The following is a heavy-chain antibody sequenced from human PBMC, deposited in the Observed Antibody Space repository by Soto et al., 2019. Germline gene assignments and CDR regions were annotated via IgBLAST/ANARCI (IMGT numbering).Heavy chain of an antibody. CDR3: AKDGYSITRNKPLDY. Sequence: SETLSLTCAVSGGSISGSYYYWGWLRQSPGKGPEWIGSVFYTGFTSYNPSLESRVSVSVDTSKNQFSLKVSGVYAADTAVYYCAKDGYSITRNKPLDYWGQGTLVTVSS. J-gene: IGHJ4*02. D-gene: IGHD2-2*01. CDR1: GGSISGSYYY. V-gene: IGHV4-39*02. CDR2: VFYTGFT.